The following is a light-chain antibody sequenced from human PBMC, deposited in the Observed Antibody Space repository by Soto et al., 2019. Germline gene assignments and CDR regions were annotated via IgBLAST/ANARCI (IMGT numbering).Light chain of an antibody. J-gene: IGKJ5*01. CDR2: GAF. CDR1: QSVDNN. Sequence: EIVMTQSPFSLSASPGESATLSCRASQSVDNNVAWYQQKPGQAPRLLIVGAFARATGIPARFSGSGSGSEFTLTISGLQSEDFAVYYCQQYNARPPITFGQGTRLEI. CDR3: QQYNARPPIT. V-gene: IGKV3-15*01.